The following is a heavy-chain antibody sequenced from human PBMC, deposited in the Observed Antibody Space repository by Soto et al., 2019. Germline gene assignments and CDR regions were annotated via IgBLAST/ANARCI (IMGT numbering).Heavy chain of an antibody. D-gene: IGHD2-8*02. Sequence: SETLSLTCAVSGGSINSNNWWSWVRQPPGQGLEWIGEVHRSGSTNYNPSVRARVTISVDKFKNQFSLKLTSVTAADTAVYFCASLGYCSGADCHGTRWGQGILVTVSS. CDR2: VHRSGST. V-gene: IGHV4-4*02. CDR3: ASLGYCSGADCHGTR. CDR1: GGSINSNNW. J-gene: IGHJ4*01.